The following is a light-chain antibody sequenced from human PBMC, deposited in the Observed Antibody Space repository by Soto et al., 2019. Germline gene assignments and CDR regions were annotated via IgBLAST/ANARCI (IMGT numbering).Light chain of an antibody. CDR2: AAS. Sequence: DIQMTQSPSSLSASVGDRVTITCRASQSISSYLNWYQQKPGKAPKLLIFAASSLQSGVPSRFSGSGSGTDFSLTISSPQPEDSATYYCQQSYSILYTFGGGTKVEIK. J-gene: IGKJ4*01. V-gene: IGKV1-39*01. CDR3: QQSYSILYT. CDR1: QSISSY.